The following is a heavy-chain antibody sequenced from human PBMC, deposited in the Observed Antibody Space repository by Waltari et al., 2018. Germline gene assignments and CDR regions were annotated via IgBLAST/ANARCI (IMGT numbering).Heavy chain of an antibody. CDR1: GFTVSTHY. J-gene: IGHJ4*02. V-gene: IGHV3-66*01. D-gene: IGHD2-21*02. CDR2: IYSGGST. CDR3: ARAPATAIRYFDF. Sequence: EVQLVESGGGLVPPGGSLRLSCAASGFTVSTHYMRRLRQAPGKGLEWVSVIYSGGSTYYADSVKGRFTISRDNSKNTLYLQMNSLRAEDTAVYYCARAPATAIRYFDFWGQGTLVTVSS.